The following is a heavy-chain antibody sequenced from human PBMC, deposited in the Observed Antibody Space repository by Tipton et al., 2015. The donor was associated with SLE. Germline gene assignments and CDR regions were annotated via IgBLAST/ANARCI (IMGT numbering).Heavy chain of an antibody. V-gene: IGHV4-38-2*01. Sequence: TLSLTCAVSGYSISSGYYWGWIRQPPGKGLEWIGSIDHSGSIDYNPSLKSRVTISVDTSKNQFSLKLSSVTAADTAVYYCARALKSYSYGEGNWFDPWGQGTLVTVSS. CDR2: IDHSGSI. CDR3: ARALKSYSYGEGNWFDP. D-gene: IGHD5-18*01. J-gene: IGHJ5*02. CDR1: GYSISSGYY.